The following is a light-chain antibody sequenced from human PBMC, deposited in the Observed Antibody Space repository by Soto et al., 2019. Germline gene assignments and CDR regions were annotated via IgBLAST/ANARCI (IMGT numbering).Light chain of an antibody. J-gene: IGLJ1*01. CDR2: DVT. V-gene: IGLV2-14*03. Sequence: QSALTQPASVSGSPGQSITIFCTGSSSDVGAYNYVSWYQHHPDKAPKLVIYDVTNRPSGVSNRFSGSKSGNTASLTISGLQAEDEADYYCNSYTSSTTPYVFGTGTKVTVL. CDR1: SSDVGAYNY. CDR3: NSYTSSTTPYV.